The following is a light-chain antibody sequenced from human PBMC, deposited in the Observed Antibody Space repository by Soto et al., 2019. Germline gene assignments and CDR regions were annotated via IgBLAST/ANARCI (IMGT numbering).Light chain of an antibody. V-gene: IGKV1D-13*01. J-gene: IGKJ5*01. CDR3: QQFNNYPTT. CDR2: DAS. Sequence: AIQLTQSPSSLSSSVGDIVTITCRSSQGISSALAWYQQKPGKAPKLLIYDASSLESGVPSRFSGSGSGTDFTLTISSLQPEDFATYYCQQFNNYPTTFGQGTRLEIK. CDR1: QGISSA.